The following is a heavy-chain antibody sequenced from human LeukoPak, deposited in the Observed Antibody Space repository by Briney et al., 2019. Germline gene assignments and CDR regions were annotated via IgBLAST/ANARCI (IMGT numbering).Heavy chain of an antibody. D-gene: IGHD6-19*01. Sequence: ASVKVSCKASGYTFTSYDINWVRQATGQGLEWMGWMNPNSGNTGYAQKFQGRVTITRNTSISTAYMELSSLRSEDTAVYYCASYGSGWYYFDYWGQGTLVTVSS. J-gene: IGHJ4*02. CDR2: MNPNSGNT. V-gene: IGHV1-8*03. CDR1: GYTFTSYD. CDR3: ASYGSGWYYFDY.